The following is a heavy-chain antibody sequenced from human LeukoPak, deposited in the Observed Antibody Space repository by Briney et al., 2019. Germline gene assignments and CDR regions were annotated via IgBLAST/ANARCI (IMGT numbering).Heavy chain of an antibody. CDR2: ISSSSSCI. CDR3: ARDRIVVVPAALVFDP. Sequence: GGSLRLSCAASGFTFSSYSMNWVRQAPGKGLEWVSSISSSSSCIYYADSVKGRFTISRDNAKNSLYLQMNSLRAEDTAVYYCARDRIVVVPAALVFDPWGQGTLVTASS. D-gene: IGHD2-2*01. J-gene: IGHJ5*02. CDR1: GFTFSSYS. V-gene: IGHV3-21*01.